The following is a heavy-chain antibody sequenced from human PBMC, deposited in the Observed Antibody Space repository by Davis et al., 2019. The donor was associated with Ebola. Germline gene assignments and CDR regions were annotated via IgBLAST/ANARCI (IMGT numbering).Heavy chain of an antibody. D-gene: IGHD5-18*01. V-gene: IGHV3-66*01. CDR2: IYSGGST. CDR3: ARGTAMDPSFWIH. Sequence: GGSLRLSCAASGFTVSSNYMSWVRQAPGKGLEWVSVIYSGGSTYYADSVKSRFTISRDNSKNTLYLQMNSLRAEDTAVYYCARGTAMDPSFWIHWGQGTLVTVSS. CDR1: GFTVSSNY. J-gene: IGHJ4*02.